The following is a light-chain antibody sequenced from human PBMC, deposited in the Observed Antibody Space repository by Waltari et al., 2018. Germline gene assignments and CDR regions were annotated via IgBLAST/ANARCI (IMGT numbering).Light chain of an antibody. CDR3: LQYTQAPWT. Sequence: DIVMTQSPDSLAVSLCERATITCKAILSILYSSSNKNYLDWYQQKPGQPPKLLIYWASNREPGVPDRFSGSGSGTDFTLTISGLQAEDVSIFYCLQYTQAPWTFGQGTKVEIK. CDR1: LSILYSSSNKNY. J-gene: IGKJ1*01. CDR2: WAS. V-gene: IGKV4-1*01.